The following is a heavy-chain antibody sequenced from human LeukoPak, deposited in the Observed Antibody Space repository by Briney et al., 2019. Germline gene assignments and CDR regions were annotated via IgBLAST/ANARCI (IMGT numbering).Heavy chain of an antibody. CDR2: IKEDGSEK. Sequence: GGTLRLSCAASGFTFSSYGMSWVRQAPGKRLEWVANIKEDGSEKYYVDSVKGRFTISRDNAKKSLYLQMNSLRAEDTAVYYCARRPGGYYDSNGILEYFDYWGQGILVTVSS. CDR1: GFTFSSYG. V-gene: IGHV3-7*01. J-gene: IGHJ4*02. D-gene: IGHD3-22*01. CDR3: ARRPGGYYDSNGILEYFDY.